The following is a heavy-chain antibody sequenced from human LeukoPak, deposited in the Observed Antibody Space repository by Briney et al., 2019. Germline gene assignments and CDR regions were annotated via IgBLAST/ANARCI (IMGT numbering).Heavy chain of an antibody. CDR1: GFTFRTHS. CDR3: ARGSGVHV. CDR2: ITKSSTYV. V-gene: IGHV3-21*04. Sequence: GGSLRLACEASGFTFRTHSMNWVRQAPGKGLECVSSITKSSTYVYYADSVKGRFTISSDNANNSPFLQMNNLGVDDTGVYYCARGSGVHVWGQGALVIVSS. J-gene: IGHJ4*02. D-gene: IGHD3-10*01.